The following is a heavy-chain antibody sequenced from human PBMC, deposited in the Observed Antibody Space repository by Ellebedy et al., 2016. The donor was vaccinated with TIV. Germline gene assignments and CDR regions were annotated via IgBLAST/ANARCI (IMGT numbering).Heavy chain of an antibody. CDR3: AREVLGGQGDMDV. CDR1: GFTFSTYG. CDR2: IWSDGSLK. V-gene: IGHV3-33*01. J-gene: IGHJ6*02. D-gene: IGHD3-16*01. Sequence: GGSLRLSCAASGFTFSTYGMHWVRQAPGKGLEWVALIWSDGSLKYYADSVKGRFTLSRDSSNNTLFLQMNSLRADDTALYYCAREVLGGQGDMDVWGQGTAVTVSS.